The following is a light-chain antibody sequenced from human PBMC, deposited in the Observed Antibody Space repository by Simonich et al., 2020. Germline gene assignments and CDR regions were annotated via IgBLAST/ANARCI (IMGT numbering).Light chain of an antibody. V-gene: IGLV3-21*03. J-gene: IGLJ2*01. CDR3: QVWDSSSDHVV. CDR2: ADR. Sequence: SYVLTQPPSVSVAPGKSARITCGGNNIGRKSGHWYQKQPGQAPVLVVYADRDRPSGIPERVSGSNSGNTATLTISRVEAGDEADYYCQVWDSSSDHVVFGGGTKLTVL. CDR1: NIGRKS.